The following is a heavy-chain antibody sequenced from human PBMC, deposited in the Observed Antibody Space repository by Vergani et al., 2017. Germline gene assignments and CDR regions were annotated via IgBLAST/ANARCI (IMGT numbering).Heavy chain of an antibody. V-gene: IGHV1-46*03. J-gene: IGHJ5*02. CDR3: ARVVPAATWFDP. CDR2: INPSGGST. CDR1: GYPFTSYY. Sequence: QVQLVQSGAEVKKPGASVKVSCKASGYPFTSYYMHWVRQAPGQGLEWMGIINPSGGSTSYAQKFQGRVTMTRDTSTSTVYMELSSLRSEDTAVYYCARVVPAATWFDPWGQGTLVTVSS. D-gene: IGHD2-2*01.